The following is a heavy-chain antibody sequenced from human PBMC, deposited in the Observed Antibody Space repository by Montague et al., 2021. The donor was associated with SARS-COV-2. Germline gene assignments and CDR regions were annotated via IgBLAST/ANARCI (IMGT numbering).Heavy chain of an antibody. CDR2: IYYSGGI. CDR1: GGSTSDHY. Sequence: SETLFLTCTVSGGSTSDHYWTWIRQPRGKGLEWLAYIYYSGGINSNASLKSRVSMSVDTSKNQFSLKLTSVTAADTAVYYCARAVSVRRAVNWFDPWGQGTLVTVSS. V-gene: IGHV4-59*11. CDR3: ARAVSVRRAVNWFDP. D-gene: IGHD3-10*01. J-gene: IGHJ5*02.